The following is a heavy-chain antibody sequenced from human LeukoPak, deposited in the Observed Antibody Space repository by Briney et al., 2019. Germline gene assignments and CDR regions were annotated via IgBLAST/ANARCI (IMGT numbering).Heavy chain of an antibody. Sequence: GGSLRLSCAASGFIFGGYAMSWVRQAPGKGLEWVSLISGSGDAYDADSVQGRFTISRDNSKNTLYLQMNSLRAGDTAVYYCVKDGHYPDNSGYYYEDSWGQGTLVTVSS. D-gene: IGHD3-22*01. CDR1: GFIFGGYA. CDR3: VKDGHYPDNSGYYYEDS. CDR2: ISGSGDA. V-gene: IGHV3-23*01. J-gene: IGHJ4*02.